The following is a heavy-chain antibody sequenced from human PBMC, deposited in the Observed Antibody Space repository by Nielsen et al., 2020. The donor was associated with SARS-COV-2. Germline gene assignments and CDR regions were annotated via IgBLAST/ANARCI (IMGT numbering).Heavy chain of an antibody. Sequence: GESLKISCKGSGYSFISYWIGWVRQMPGKGLEWMGIIYPGDSGTRYSPSFQGQVTMSADKSISTAYLQWSSLKASDTAMYYCARHTYYYDTTGYKHLDYWGQGTLVTVSS. CDR2: IYPGDSGT. J-gene: IGHJ4*02. V-gene: IGHV5-51*01. CDR3: ARHTYYYDTTGYKHLDY. CDR1: GYSFISYW. D-gene: IGHD3-22*01.